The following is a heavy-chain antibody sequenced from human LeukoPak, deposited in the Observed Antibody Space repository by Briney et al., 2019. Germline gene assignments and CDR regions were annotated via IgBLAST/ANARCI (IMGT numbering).Heavy chain of an antibody. V-gene: IGHV1-3*03. J-gene: IGHJ6*03. D-gene: IGHD6-13*01. CDR2: ITTGRGET. Sequence: ASVKVSCKASGYTFTDYALHWVRQAPGQSLEWMGWITTGRGETRYSQEFQRRITFTRDTSASTVYMDLSDLRSEDTAVYYCARAGLGYSSSWDYYYYMDAWGKGTTVTVSS. CDR3: ARAGLGYSSSWDYYYYMDA. CDR1: GYTFTDYA.